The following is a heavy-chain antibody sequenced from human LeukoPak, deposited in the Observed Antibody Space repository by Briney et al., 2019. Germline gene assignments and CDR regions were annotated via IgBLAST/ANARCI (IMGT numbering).Heavy chain of an antibody. J-gene: IGHJ4*02. CDR2: ISGSGDNT. V-gene: IGHV3-23*01. CDR1: GFTFSGYA. CDR3: AKDITSPFLEGYFDY. Sequence: PGGSLRLSCAASGFTFSGYAISWVRQAPGKGLEWVSAISGSGDNTYYADSVKGRFTISRDNSRKTLHLQMNSLRADDTAVYYCAKDITSPFLEGYFDYWGQGTLVTVSS. D-gene: IGHD3-3*02.